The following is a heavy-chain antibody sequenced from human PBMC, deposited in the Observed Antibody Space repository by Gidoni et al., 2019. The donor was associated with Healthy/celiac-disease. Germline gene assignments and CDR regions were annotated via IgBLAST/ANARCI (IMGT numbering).Heavy chain of an antibody. CDR1: GFTFSSYE. CDR3: AGGWELPDAFDI. D-gene: IGHD1-26*01. Sequence: EGQLVESGGGLVQPGGSLRLSCAASGFTFSSYEMNWVREAPGKGLEWVSYISSSGSTIYYADSVKGRFTISRNNAKNSLYLQMNSLRAEDTAVYYCAGGWELPDAFDIWGQGTMVTVSS. V-gene: IGHV3-48*03. CDR2: ISSSGSTI. J-gene: IGHJ3*02.